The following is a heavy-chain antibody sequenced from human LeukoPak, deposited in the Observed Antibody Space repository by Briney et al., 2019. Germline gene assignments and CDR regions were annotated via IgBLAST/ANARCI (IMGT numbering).Heavy chain of an antibody. D-gene: IGHD4-17*01. CDR1: GYTFTSYG. J-gene: IGHJ4*02. V-gene: IGHV1-18*01. CDR3: ARVDGSHGDYRFDY. Sequence: GASVKVSCKASGYTFTSYGISWVRQAPGQGLEWMGWISAYNGNTNYVQKLQGRVTMTTDTSTSTAYMELRSLRSDDTAVYYCARVDGSHGDYRFDYWGQGTLVTVSS. CDR2: ISAYNGNT.